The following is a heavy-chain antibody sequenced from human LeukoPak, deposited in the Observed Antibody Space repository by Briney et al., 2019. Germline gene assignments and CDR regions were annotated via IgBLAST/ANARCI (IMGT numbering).Heavy chain of an antibody. CDR2: IYPGDSDT. D-gene: IGHD3-22*01. CDR3: ATQFPSTYDSSGYYLGY. V-gene: IGHV5-51*01. J-gene: IGHJ4*02. CDR1: GYSFTSYW. Sequence: GESLKISCKCSGYSFTSYWIGWVRQMPGKGLEWMGIIYPGDSDTRYSPTFQGQVTISADKSISTAYLQWSSLKASDTAMYYCATQFPSTYDSSGYYLGYWGQGTLVTVSS.